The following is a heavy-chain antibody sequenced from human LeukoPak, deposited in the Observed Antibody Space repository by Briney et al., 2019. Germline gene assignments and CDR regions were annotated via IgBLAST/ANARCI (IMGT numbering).Heavy chain of an antibody. J-gene: IGHJ5*02. Sequence: SGGSLRLSCAASGFTFSSYWMHWVRQAPGKGLVWVSRINSDGSSTSYADSVKGRFTISRDNAKNTLYLQMNSLRAEDTAVYYCAREGVRWYTPWAWFDPWGQGTLVTVSS. V-gene: IGHV3-74*01. CDR1: GFTFSSYW. CDR2: INSDGSST. CDR3: AREGVRWYTPWAWFDP. D-gene: IGHD4-23*01.